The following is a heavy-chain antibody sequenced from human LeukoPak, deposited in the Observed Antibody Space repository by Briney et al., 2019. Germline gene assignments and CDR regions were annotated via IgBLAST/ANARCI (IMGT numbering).Heavy chain of an antibody. V-gene: IGHV3-23*01. Sequence: GGSLRLSCAASGLTFRNYAMNWIRQAPGKGLEWVSSISGSGGGTFYADSVKGRFTISRDNSKKTVYLQMQSLRVEDTAVYYCVKSNNLGGDYWGQGTLVTVSS. J-gene: IGHJ4*02. D-gene: IGHD1/OR15-1a*01. CDR2: ISGSGGGT. CDR3: VKSNNLGGDY. CDR1: GLTFRNYA.